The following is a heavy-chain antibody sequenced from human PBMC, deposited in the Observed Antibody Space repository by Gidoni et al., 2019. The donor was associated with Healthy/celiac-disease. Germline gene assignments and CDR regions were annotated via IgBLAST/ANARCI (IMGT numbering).Heavy chain of an antibody. CDR2: IYYSGST. J-gene: IGHJ3*02. V-gene: IGHV4-59*01. D-gene: IGHD1-26*01. CDR1: RGSISSYY. CDR3: ASGGGSYLGAFDI. Sequence: QLQLQEPGQGLVKPSETLTLPCTISRGSISSYYWSWIRPPPGKGLELLGYIYYSGSTNYNPSLKSRVTISVDTSKNQFSLKLSSGTAADTAVYYCASGGGSYLGAFDIWGQGTMVTVSS.